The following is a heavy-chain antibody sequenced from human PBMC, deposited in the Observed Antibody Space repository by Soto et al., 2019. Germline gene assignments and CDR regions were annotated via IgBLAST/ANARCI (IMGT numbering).Heavy chain of an antibody. V-gene: IGHV3-7*01. CDR1: GFTFSSYW. CDR3: AREPDFWSGCLDY. D-gene: IGHD3-3*01. J-gene: IGHJ4*02. CDR2: IKQDGSET. Sequence: EVQLVESGGGLVQPGGSLRLSCAASGFTFSSYWMSWVRQAPGKGMEGVANIKQDGSETYYVDSVKGRFTISRDNAKNSLYLQMNSLRAEDTAVYYCAREPDFWSGCLDYWGQGTLVTVSS.